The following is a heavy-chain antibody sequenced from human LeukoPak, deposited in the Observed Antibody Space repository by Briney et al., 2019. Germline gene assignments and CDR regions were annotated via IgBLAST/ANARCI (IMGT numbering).Heavy chain of an antibody. D-gene: IGHD3-22*01. CDR3: AKAHDSSGYWGSDAFDI. V-gene: IGHV1-8*03. CDR1: GYTFISYD. Sequence: ASVKVSCKASGYTFISYDINWVRQATGQGLEWMGWMNPNSGNTGYAQKFQGRVTITRNTSISTADMELSSLRSEDTAVYYCAKAHDSSGYWGSDAFDIWGQGTMVTASS. CDR2: MNPNSGNT. J-gene: IGHJ3*02.